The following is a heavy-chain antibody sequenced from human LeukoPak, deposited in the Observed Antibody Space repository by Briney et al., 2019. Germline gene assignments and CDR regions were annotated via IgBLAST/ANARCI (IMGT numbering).Heavy chain of an antibody. CDR2: INHSGST. D-gene: IGHD6-13*01. V-gene: IGHV4-34*01. CDR3: AMSSPRGYYYYYMDV. CDR1: GGSFSGYY. Sequence: SETLSLTCAVYGGSFSGYYWSWIRQPPGKGLESIGEINHSGSTNYNPSLKSRVTISVDTSKNQFSLKLSSMTAADTAVYYCAMSSPRGYYYYYMDVWGKGTTVTVSS. J-gene: IGHJ6*03.